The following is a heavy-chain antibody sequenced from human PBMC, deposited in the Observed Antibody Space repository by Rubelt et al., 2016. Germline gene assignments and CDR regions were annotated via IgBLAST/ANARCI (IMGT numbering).Heavy chain of an antibody. D-gene: IGHD2-2*01. Sequence: QVQLVQSGAEVKKPGASVKVSCKASGYTFTGYYMHWVRQAPGQGLEWMGWINPNSGGTNYAQKFQGRVTMTRDTSISTAYMELSRLGSDDTAVYYCARDFGQYCSSTSCYAVYYYYMDVWGKGTTVTVSS. CDR2: INPNSGGT. CDR3: ARDFGQYCSSTSCYAVYYYYMDV. V-gene: IGHV1-2*02. CDR1: GYTFTGYY. J-gene: IGHJ6*03.